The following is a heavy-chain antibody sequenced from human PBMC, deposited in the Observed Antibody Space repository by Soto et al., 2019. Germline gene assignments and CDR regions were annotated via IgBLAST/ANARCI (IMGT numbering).Heavy chain of an antibody. J-gene: IGHJ4*02. D-gene: IGHD3-22*01. CDR1: GYSFDRYG. CDR2: ISADKGDT. V-gene: IGHV1-18*01. Sequence: QIQLVQSGGEVKKPGASVKVSCKASGYSFDRYGISWVRQAPGQGPEWMGWISADKGDTRYSQKVRGRVTLTTDTSTNTAYMDLRSLRSDDTAVYYCARDRSYYYESSGYPFDYWGQGTQVTVSS. CDR3: ARDRSYYYESSGYPFDY.